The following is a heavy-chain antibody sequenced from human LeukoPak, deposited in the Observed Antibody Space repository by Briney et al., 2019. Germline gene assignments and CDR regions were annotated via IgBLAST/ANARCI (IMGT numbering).Heavy chain of an antibody. CDR1: GDSVRSYY. Sequence: SETLSLTCTVSGDSVRSYYWSWIRQPPGQGLEWLGHINDRGSTNYNPSLQGRVTISIDTSKNQFSLKANSVTAADTAVYYCVRDSRYGSGWFEDGLDFWGQGTTVTVSS. J-gene: IGHJ6*02. D-gene: IGHD6-13*01. V-gene: IGHV4-59*02. CDR3: VRDSRYGSGWFEDGLDF. CDR2: INDRGST.